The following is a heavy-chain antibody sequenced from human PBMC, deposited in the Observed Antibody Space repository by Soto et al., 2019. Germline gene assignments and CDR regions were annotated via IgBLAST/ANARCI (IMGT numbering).Heavy chain of an antibody. CDR2: INPNSGGT. CDR3: ARAALHYYYYYMDV. CDR1: GYTFTGYY. V-gene: IGHV1-2*04. Sequence: GXSVKVSCKASGYTFTGYYIHWVRQAPGQGLEWMGWINPNSGGTNYAQKFQGWVTMTRDTSISTAYMELSRLRSDDTAVYYCARAALHYYYYYMDVWGKGTTVTVSS. J-gene: IGHJ6*03.